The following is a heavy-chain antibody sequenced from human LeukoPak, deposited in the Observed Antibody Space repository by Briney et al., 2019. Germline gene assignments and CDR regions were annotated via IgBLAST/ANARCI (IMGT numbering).Heavy chain of an antibody. CDR3: ARAKTDRLAYYDFWSGYTPDY. CDR2: ISAYNGNT. J-gene: IGHJ4*02. Sequence: ASVKVSCKASGYTFTSYGIGWVRQAPGQGLEWMGWISAYNGNTNYAQKLQGRVTMTTDTSTSTAYMELRSLRSDDTAVYYCARAKTDRLAYYDFWSGYTPDYWGQGTLVTVSS. CDR1: GYTFTSYG. D-gene: IGHD3-3*01. V-gene: IGHV1-18*01.